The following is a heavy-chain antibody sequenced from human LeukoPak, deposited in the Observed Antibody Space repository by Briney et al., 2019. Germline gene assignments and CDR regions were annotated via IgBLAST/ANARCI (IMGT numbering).Heavy chain of an antibody. CDR2: FDPEDGET. Sequence: ASVKVSCKVSGYTLTELSIHWVRQAPGKGLEWMGGFDPEDGETIYAQKFQGRVTMTEDTSTDTAYMELSSLRSEDTAVYYCATRSYGGSSPFDYWGQGTLVTVSS. CDR1: GYTLTELS. CDR3: ATRSYGGSSPFDY. D-gene: IGHD6-6*01. V-gene: IGHV1-24*01. J-gene: IGHJ4*02.